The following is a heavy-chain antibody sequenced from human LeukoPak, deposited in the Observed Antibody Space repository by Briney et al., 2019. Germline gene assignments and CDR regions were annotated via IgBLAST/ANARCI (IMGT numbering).Heavy chain of an antibody. J-gene: IGHJ4*02. V-gene: IGHV1-8*01. CDR2: MNPNSGNT. Sequence: ASVKVSCKASGYTFTSYDINWVRQATGQGLEWMGWMNPNSGNTGYAQKFQGRVTMTRNTSISTAYMELSSLRSEDTAVYYCARVAALLWFGELLPLYYFDYWGQGTLVTVSS. D-gene: IGHD3-10*01. CDR3: ARVAALLWFGELLPLYYFDY. CDR1: GYTFTSYD.